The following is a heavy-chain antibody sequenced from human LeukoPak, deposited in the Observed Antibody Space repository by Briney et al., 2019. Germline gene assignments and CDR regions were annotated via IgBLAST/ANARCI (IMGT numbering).Heavy chain of an antibody. CDR2: IYHSGST. J-gene: IGHJ3*02. D-gene: IGHD6-13*01. CDR1: GGSISSSNW. CDR3: ARDRGSIAAPVLDAFDI. Sequence: SGTLSLTCAVSGGSISSSNWWSWVRQPPGKGLEWIGEIYHSGSTNYNPSLKSRVTISVDTSKNQFSLKLSSVTAADTAVYYCARDRGSIAAPVLDAFDIWGQGTMVTVSS. V-gene: IGHV4-4*02.